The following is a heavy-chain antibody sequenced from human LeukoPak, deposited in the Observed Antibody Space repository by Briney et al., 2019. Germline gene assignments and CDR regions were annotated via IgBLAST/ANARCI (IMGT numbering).Heavy chain of an antibody. CDR3: ARRAYSAAYWKHFDY. V-gene: IGHV4-39*01. CDR2: IYYHENT. CDR1: GGSISSSSDY. Sequence: PSETPSLTCTVSGGSISSSSDYWGWIRQAPGKGLEWIGSIYYHENTYYNSSLKSRVTISVDTSKNQFSLKLNSVTAADTAVYFCARRAYSAAYWKHFDYWGQGTLVTVSS. J-gene: IGHJ4*02. D-gene: IGHD1-1*01.